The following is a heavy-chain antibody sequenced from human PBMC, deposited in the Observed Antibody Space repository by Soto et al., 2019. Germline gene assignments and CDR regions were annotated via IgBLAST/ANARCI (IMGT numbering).Heavy chain of an antibody. CDR3: ATASAIVGATIDY. D-gene: IGHD1-26*01. CDR2: ISRSSNYT. J-gene: IGHJ4*02. CDR1: GFTFIDYY. Sequence: GGSLRLSCAASGFTFIDYYMICIRQAPGKGLEWVSYISRSSNYTNYADSVKGRFTISRDNAKNSLYLQMNSLRAEDTAVYYCATASAIVGATIDYWGQGTLVTVSS. V-gene: IGHV3-11*06.